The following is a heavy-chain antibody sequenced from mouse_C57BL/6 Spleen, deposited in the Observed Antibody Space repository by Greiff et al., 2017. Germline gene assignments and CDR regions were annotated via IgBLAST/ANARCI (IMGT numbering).Heavy chain of an antibody. CDR2: IYPGDGDT. J-gene: IGHJ2*01. D-gene: IGHD1-1*01. V-gene: IGHV1-82*01. CDR3: ARDDYGSSYYFDY. CDR1: GYAFSSSW. Sequence: QVHVKQSGPELVKPGASVKISCKASGYAFSSSWMNWVKQRPGKGLEWIGRIYPGDGDTNYNGKFKGKATLTADKSSSTAYMQLSSLTSEDSAVYFCARDDYGSSYYFDYWGQGTTLTVSS.